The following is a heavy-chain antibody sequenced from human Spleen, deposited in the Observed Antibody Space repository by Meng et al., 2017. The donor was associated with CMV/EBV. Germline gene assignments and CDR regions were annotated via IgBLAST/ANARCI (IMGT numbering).Heavy chain of an antibody. D-gene: IGHD4-23*01. CDR1: GFTFSSYS. CDR2: ISSSSSTI. Sequence: GGSLRLSCAASGFTFSSYSMNWVRQAPGKGLEWVSYISSSSSTIYYADSVKGRFTISRDNAKNSLYLQMNSLRAEDTAVYYCARVHYGGFDYFDYWGQGTLVTVS. V-gene: IGHV3-48*04. J-gene: IGHJ4*02. CDR3: ARVHYGGFDYFDY.